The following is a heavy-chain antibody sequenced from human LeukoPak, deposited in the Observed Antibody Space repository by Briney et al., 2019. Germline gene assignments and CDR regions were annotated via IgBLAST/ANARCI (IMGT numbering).Heavy chain of an antibody. Sequence: SETLSLTCAVYGGSFSGYYWSWIRQPPGKGLEWIGEINHSGSTNYNPSLKSRVTISVDTSKNQFSLKLSSVTAADTAVYYCARGPEHWGQGTLVTVPS. J-gene: IGHJ1*01. CDR3: ARGPEH. CDR2: INHSGST. V-gene: IGHV4-34*01. CDR1: GGSFSGYY.